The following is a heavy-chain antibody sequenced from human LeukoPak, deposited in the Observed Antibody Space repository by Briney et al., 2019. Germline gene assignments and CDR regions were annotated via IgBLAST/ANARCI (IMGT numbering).Heavy chain of an antibody. D-gene: IGHD6-13*01. V-gene: IGHV3-53*01. CDR1: GFTVSSNY. Sequence: PGGSLRLSCAASGFTVSSNYMSWVRQAPGKGLEWVSVIYSGGSTYYADSVKGRFTISRDNSKNTLYLQMNSLRAEDTAVYYCASPKSYSSSTFDYWGQGTLVIVSS. CDR3: ASPKSYSSSTFDY. CDR2: IYSGGST. J-gene: IGHJ4*02.